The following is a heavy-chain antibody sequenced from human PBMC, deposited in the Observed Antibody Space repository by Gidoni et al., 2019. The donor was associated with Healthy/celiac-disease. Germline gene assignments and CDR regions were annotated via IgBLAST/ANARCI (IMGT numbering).Heavy chain of an antibody. CDR3: ASSGVLHGMDV. J-gene: IGHJ6*02. V-gene: IGHV3-30*03. CDR1: GVTFSSYG. CDR2: ISYDGSNK. Sequence: QVQLVESGGGVVQPGRPLRLSGAASGVTFSSYGMHWVRQAPGKGLEWVAVISYDGSNKYYAASVKGRFTISRDNSKNTLYLQMNSLRAEDTAVYYCASSGVLHGMDVWGQGTTVTVSS.